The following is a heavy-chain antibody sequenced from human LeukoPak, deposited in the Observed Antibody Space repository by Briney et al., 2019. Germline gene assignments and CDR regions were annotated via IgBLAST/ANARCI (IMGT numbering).Heavy chain of an antibody. Sequence: GGSLRLSCAASGFTFTNYGMHWVRQAPGKGLEWVAFIRYDGSNKYYADSVKGRFTISRDNSKNTLYLQMNSLRAEDTAVYYCAKPLSDYYDGSAWYFGYWGQGTLVTVSS. J-gene: IGHJ4*02. CDR1: GFTFTNYG. CDR2: IRYDGSNK. D-gene: IGHD3-22*01. CDR3: AKPLSDYYDGSAWYFGY. V-gene: IGHV3-30*02.